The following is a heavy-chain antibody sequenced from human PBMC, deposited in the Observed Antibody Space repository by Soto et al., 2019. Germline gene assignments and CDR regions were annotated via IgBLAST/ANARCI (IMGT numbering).Heavy chain of an antibody. CDR3: ARTQGRSMLYYYYGMDV. D-gene: IGHD2-8*01. CDR2: IYYSGST. Sequence: PSETLSLTCIVSGGSISSSSCYWGWIRQPPGKGLEWIGCIYYSGSTYYNPSLKSRVTISVDTSKNQFSLKLSSVTAADTAVYYCARTQGRSMLYYYYGMDVWGQGTTVTVSS. V-gene: IGHV4-39*01. J-gene: IGHJ6*02. CDR1: GGSISSSSCY.